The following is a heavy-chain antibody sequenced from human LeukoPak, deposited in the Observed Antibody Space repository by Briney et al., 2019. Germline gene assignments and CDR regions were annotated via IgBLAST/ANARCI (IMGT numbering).Heavy chain of an antibody. Sequence: SQTLSLTCTVSGGSISSGSYYWSWIRQPAGKGLEWIGRIYTSGSTNYNPSLKSRVTISVDTSKNQFSLKLSSVTAADTAVYYCARYKDRLGYSSSWYYFDYWGQGTLVTVSS. CDR1: GGSISSGSYY. J-gene: IGHJ4*02. D-gene: IGHD6-13*01. CDR3: ARYKDRLGYSSSWYYFDY. V-gene: IGHV4-61*02. CDR2: IYTSGST.